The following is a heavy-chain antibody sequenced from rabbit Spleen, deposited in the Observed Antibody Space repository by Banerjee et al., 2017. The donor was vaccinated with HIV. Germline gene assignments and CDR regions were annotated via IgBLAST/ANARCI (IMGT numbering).Heavy chain of an antibody. CDR3: ARRDAGDAGYGYVLKV. J-gene: IGHJ4*01. Sequence: QEQLEESGGGLVQPEGSLTLTCTASGVSFSFNSYMCWVRQAPGKGLEWIACIDIGSSGFSYFASWAKGRFAVSKTSPTTVTLQMTSLTDADTATYLCARRDAGDAGYGYVLKVWGPGTLVTVS. V-gene: IGHV1S45*01. CDR1: GVSFSFNSY. CDR2: IDIGSSGFS. D-gene: IGHD6-1*01.